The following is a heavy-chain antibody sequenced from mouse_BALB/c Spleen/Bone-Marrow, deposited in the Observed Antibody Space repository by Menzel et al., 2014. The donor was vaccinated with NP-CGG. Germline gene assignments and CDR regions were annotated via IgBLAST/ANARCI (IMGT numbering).Heavy chain of an antibody. Sequence: EVQLQQSGAELVRSGASVKLSCTASGFTIKDTYMHWVKQRPEQGLEWIGRIDPANGNTKYDPKFQGKATITADKSSNTAYMQLSSLTSDDSAVYFCATNWGDYWGQGTTLTVSS. CDR2: IDPANGNT. J-gene: IGHJ2*01. CDR1: GFTIKDTY. D-gene: IGHD4-1*01. V-gene: IGHV14-3*02. CDR3: ATNWGDY.